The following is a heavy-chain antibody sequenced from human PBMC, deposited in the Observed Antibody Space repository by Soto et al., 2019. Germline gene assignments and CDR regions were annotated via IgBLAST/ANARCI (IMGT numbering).Heavy chain of an antibody. V-gene: IGHV2-5*02. J-gene: IGHJ4*02. Sequence: QITLKESGPTLVQPTQTLTLTCTLSGFSLSTSGVGVGWLRQPPGKALEWLALIYWDDDKRYSPSLKSRLTITKDTYKNQVVLTMTNMDPVDTATYYCAHSGYYGFFDYWGQGTLVTVSS. CDR3: AHSGYYGFFDY. CDR2: IYWDDDK. D-gene: IGHD3-10*01. CDR1: GFSLSTSGVG.